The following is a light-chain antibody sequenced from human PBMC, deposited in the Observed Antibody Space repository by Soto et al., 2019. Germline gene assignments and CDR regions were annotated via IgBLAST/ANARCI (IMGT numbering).Light chain of an antibody. CDR1: SSSIGAGYE. CDR2: GNG. Sequence: QSALTQPASVSGSPGQSITISCSGTSSSIGAGYEVHWYHQLPGTAPKLVVSGNGNRPSGVPDRLSASKSGTSASLAITGLQAEDEGHYYCQSYDKRLTAYVFGTGTKSPS. V-gene: IGLV1-40*01. J-gene: IGLJ1*01. CDR3: QSYDKRLTAYV.